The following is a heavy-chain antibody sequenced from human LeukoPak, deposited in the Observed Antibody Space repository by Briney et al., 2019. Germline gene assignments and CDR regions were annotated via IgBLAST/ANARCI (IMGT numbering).Heavy chain of an antibody. CDR1: GFTFSSYE. J-gene: IGHJ4*02. V-gene: IGHV3-48*03. CDR3: ARPDALTIDY. D-gene: IGHD3-9*01. CDR2: ISSSGSTI. Sequence: GSLRLSCAASGFTFSSYEMNWVRQAPGKGLEWVSYISSSGSTIYYADSVKGRFTISRDNAKNSLYLQMNSLRAEDTAVYYCARPDALTIDYWGQGTLVTVSS.